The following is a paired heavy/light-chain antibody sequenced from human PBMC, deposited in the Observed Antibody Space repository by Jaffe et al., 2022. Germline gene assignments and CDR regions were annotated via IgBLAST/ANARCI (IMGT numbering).Heavy chain of an antibody. CDR3: AKVKYYDILTGYFDY. CDR2: ISDSGGST. V-gene: IGHV3-23*01. CDR1: GFTFSSYA. J-gene: IGHJ4*02. D-gene: IGHD3-9*01. Sequence: EVQLLESGGGLVQPGGSLRLSCAASGFTFSSYAMSWVRQAPGKGLEWVSIISDSGGSTFYADSVKGRFTISRDNSKNTLYLQMDSLRADDTAIYYCAKVKYYDILTGYFDYWGQGTLVTVSS.
Light chain of an antibody. CDR3: CSYAGRYTWV. CDR1: SSDVGGYNY. Sequence: QSALTQPRSVSGSPGQSVTVACTGTSSDVGGYNYVSWYQQHPGKAPKLLIYDVSKRPSGVPDRFSGSKSGNTASLTISGLQAEDEADYYCCSYAGRYTWVFGGGTKLTVL. V-gene: IGLV2-11*01. J-gene: IGLJ3*02. CDR2: DVS.